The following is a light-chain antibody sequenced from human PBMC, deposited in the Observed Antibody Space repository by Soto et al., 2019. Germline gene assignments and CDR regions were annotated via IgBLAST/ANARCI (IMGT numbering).Light chain of an antibody. CDR2: AAS. CDR3: QQSYSTPRMFT. J-gene: IGKJ2*01. Sequence: DIQLTQSPSSLSASVGDRVTITCRASQSISSLLNWYQQKPGKAPNLLIYAASNLQSGVPSRFSGSGSGTDFTLTISSLQPEDFATYYCQQSYSTPRMFTFGQGTKLEIK. CDR1: QSISSL. V-gene: IGKV1-39*01.